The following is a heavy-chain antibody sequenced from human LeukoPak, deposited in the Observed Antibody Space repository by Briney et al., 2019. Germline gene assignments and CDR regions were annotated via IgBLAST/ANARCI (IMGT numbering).Heavy chain of an antibody. D-gene: IGHD3-10*01. CDR1: GYTFTAYY. Sequence: ASVKVSCKASGYTFTAYYMYWVRQAPGQGLEWMGWISAYNGNTNYAQKLQGRVTMTTDTSTSTAYMELRSLRSDDTAVYYCARASGYYGSGFDYWGQGTLVTVSS. CDR2: ISAYNGNT. V-gene: IGHV1-18*04. CDR3: ARASGYYGSGFDY. J-gene: IGHJ4*02.